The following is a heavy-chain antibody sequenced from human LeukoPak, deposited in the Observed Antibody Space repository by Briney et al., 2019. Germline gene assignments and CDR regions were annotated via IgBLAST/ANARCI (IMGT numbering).Heavy chain of an antibody. CDR2: INHSGST. CDR3: ALLGYCSSTSCRFDY. Sequence: SETLSLTCAVYGGSFSGYYWSWIRQPPGKGLEWIREINHSGSTNYNPSLKSRVTISVDTSKNQFSLKLSSVTAADTAVYYCALLGYCSSTSCRFDYWGQGTLVTVSS. V-gene: IGHV4-34*01. J-gene: IGHJ4*02. D-gene: IGHD2-2*01. CDR1: GGSFSGYY.